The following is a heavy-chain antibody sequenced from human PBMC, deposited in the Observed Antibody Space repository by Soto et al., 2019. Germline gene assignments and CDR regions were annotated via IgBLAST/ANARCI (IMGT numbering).Heavy chain of an antibody. CDR2: INPNSGGT. J-gene: IGHJ6*02. V-gene: IGHV1-2*02. CDR3: AREDIVVVTAIQVGMDV. CDR1: GYTFTGYH. Sequence: ASVKVSCKASGYTFTGYHMHWVRQAPGQGLEWMGWINPNSGGTNYAQKFQGRVTMTRDTSISTAYMELSRLRSDDTAVYYCAREDIVVVTAIQVGMDVWGQGTTVTVSS. D-gene: IGHD2-21*02.